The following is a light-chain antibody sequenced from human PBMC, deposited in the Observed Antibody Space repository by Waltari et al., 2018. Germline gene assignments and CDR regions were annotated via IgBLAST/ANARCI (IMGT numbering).Light chain of an antibody. J-gene: IGKJ1*01. CDR3: MQGIEYPT. V-gene: IGKV2-40*01. Sequence: DIVMTQTPFSLPVTLGEPASISCRSSESLLDTEDGSTYLDWYLKKPGQSPQLLIYEVSNLASGVPDRLSGSGSDTDFTLKISRVEAEDVGIYYCMQGIEYPTFGQGTKVEIK. CDR1: ESLLDTEDGSTY. CDR2: EVS.